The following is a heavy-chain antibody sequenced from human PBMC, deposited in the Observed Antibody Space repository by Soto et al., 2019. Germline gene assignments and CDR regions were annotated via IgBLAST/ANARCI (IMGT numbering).Heavy chain of an antibody. CDR1: GFTFVNYA. D-gene: IGHD2-21*02. CDR3: AKSLVTPSDAFDL. V-gene: IGHV3-23*01. CDR2: ISDPGTST. Sequence: PGGSLRLSCAASGFTFVNYAMNWVRQAPGKGLEWISSISDPGTSTYYANSVKGRFSMSRDNSKNTLFLQMNRLRADDTAVYFCAKSLVTPSDAFDLWGRGTLVTVS. J-gene: IGHJ3*01.